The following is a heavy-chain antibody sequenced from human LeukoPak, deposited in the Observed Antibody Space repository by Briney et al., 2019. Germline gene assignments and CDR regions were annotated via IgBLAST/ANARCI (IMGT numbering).Heavy chain of an antibody. CDR1: GFTFSSYG. Sequence: GGSLRLSCAASGFTFSSYGMHWVRQAPGKGLEWVAFIWYDGSNKYYADSVKGRFTISRDNSKNTLNLQMNSLRAEDTAVYYCAKDPTHYRVWDYYETIGLSYWGQGTLVTVSS. CDR2: IWYDGSNK. V-gene: IGHV3-30*02. CDR3: AKDPTHYRVWDYYETIGLSY. J-gene: IGHJ4*02. D-gene: IGHD3-22*01.